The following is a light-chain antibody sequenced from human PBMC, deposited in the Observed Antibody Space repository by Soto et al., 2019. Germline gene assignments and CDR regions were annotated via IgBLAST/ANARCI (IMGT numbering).Light chain of an antibody. V-gene: IGLV2-14*01. CDR2: EVS. J-gene: IGLJ2*01. CDR1: SRDIGGYNY. CDR3: SSYVSSTTFVV. Sequence: QSVLTQPASVSGSPGQSITISCTGTSRDIGGYNYVSWHQQHPGKAPKVIITEVSNRPSGVSNRFSGYKSGNTASLTISGLQAEDEADYYCSSYVSSTTFVVFGGGTQLTVL.